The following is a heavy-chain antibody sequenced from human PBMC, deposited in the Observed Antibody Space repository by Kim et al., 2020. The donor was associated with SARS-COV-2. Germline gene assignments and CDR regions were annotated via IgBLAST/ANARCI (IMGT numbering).Heavy chain of an antibody. Sequence: TTHKPHSGKGLFTSSRDNAKTSLYLQMNSLRAEDTAVYYCARERGRAFDYWGQGTLVTVSS. CDR2: TT. V-gene: IGHV3-11*01. CDR3: ARERGRAFDY. J-gene: IGHJ4*02. D-gene: IGHD2-15*01.